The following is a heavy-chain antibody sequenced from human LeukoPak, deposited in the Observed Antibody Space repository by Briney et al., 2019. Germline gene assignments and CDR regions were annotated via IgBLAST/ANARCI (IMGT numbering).Heavy chain of an antibody. D-gene: IGHD3-10*01. Sequence: PGGSLRLSCAASGFTFSNFWMSWVRQAPGKGLVWVSYINIDERITGYADSVKGRFTISRDNAKNTLYLQMNSLRAEDTAIYYCFREGGDWGQGTLVTVSS. CDR2: INIDERIT. V-gene: IGHV3-74*01. J-gene: IGHJ4*02. CDR3: FREGGD. CDR1: GFTFSNFW.